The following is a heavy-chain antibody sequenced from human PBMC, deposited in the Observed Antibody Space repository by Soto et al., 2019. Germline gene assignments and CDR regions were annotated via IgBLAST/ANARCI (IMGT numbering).Heavy chain of an antibody. CDR2: IIPIFGTE. J-gene: IGHJ6*02. CDR3: STSVYCSTTRCYYYYGLDV. CDR1: GGTFSSHS. D-gene: IGHD2-2*01. V-gene: IGHV1-69*01. Sequence: QVQLVQSGAEVKKPGSSVKVSCKVSGGTFSSHSINWVRQAPGQGPEWMGGIIPIFGTENYAQKFQGRVTITADESTSTAYMELSSLRSADTALYYCSTSVYCSTTRCYYYYGLDVWGQGTTVIVSS.